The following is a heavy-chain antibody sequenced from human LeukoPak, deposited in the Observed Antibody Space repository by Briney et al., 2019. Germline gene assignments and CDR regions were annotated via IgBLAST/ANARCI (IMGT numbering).Heavy chain of an antibody. CDR2: ISSSGSTI. Sequence: PGGSLRLSCAASGFTFSDYYMSWIRQAPGKGLEWVSYISSSGSTIYYADSVKGRFTISRDNAKNSLYLQMNSLRAEDTAVYYRARDRGYSGFVFQQSEGGQGTLVTVSS. J-gene: IGHJ4*02. CDR1: GFTFSDYY. D-gene: IGHD5-12*01. CDR3: ARDRGYSGFVFQQSE. V-gene: IGHV3-11*01.